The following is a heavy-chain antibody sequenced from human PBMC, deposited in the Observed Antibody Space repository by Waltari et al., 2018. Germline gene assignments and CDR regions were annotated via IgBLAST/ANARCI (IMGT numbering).Heavy chain of an antibody. CDR1: GFTFSSYS. CDR2: ISGRSSTI. D-gene: IGHD3-3*01. Sequence: EVQLVESGGGLVQPGGSLRLSCAASGFTFSSYSMNWVRQAPGKGLEWVSYISGRSSTIYYADSVKGRFTISRDNAKNSLYLQMNSLRAEDTAVYYCARDLLYDFWSGYAFDYWGQGTLVTVSS. V-gene: IGHV3-48*04. CDR3: ARDLLYDFWSGYAFDY. J-gene: IGHJ4*02.